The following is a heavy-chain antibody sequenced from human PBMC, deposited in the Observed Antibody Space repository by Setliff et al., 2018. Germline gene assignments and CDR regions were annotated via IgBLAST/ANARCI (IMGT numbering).Heavy chain of an antibody. V-gene: IGHV4-39*01. Sequence: SETLSLTCTVSGGSISSGSYYWGWIRQPPRKGLEWIGSIHYSGSTYYNPSLKSRVTISVDTSKNQFSLKLDSVIVADTAVYYCASSPFNSGPPYYFDYWGQGTRVTVPQ. J-gene: IGHJ4*02. CDR2: IHYSGST. D-gene: IGHD6-19*01. CDR3: ASSPFNSGPPYYFDY. CDR1: GGSISSGSYY.